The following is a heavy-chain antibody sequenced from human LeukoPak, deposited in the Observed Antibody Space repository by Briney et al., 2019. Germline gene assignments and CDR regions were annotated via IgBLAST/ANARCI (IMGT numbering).Heavy chain of an antibody. CDR1: GFTFSSYG. V-gene: IGHV3-30*02. J-gene: IGHJ4*02. CDR2: IRYDGSNK. D-gene: IGHD2-21*02. CDR3: AKDREVLAYCGGDCFQSGVDY. Sequence: PGGSLRLPCAASGFTFSSYGMHWVRQAPGKGLEWVAFIRYDGSNKYYADSVKGRSTISRDNSKNTLYLQMNSLRAEDTAVYYCAKDREVLAYCGGDCFQSGVDYWGQGTLVTVSS.